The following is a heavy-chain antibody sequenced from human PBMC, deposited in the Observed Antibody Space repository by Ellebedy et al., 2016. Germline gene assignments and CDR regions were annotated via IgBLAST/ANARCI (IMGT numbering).Heavy chain of an antibody. Sequence: GESLKISXAASGFTFSSYSMNWVRQAPGKGLEWVSSISSSSSYIYYADSVKGRFTISRDNAKNSLYLQMNSLRAEDTAVYYCARDGRVRGVDNWFDPWGQGTLVTVSS. CDR1: GFTFSSYS. J-gene: IGHJ5*02. V-gene: IGHV3-21*01. CDR2: ISSSSSYI. D-gene: IGHD3-10*01. CDR3: ARDGRVRGVDNWFDP.